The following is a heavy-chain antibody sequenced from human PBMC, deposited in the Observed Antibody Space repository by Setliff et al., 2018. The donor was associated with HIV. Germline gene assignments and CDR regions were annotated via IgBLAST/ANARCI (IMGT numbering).Heavy chain of an antibody. CDR2: IYHSGNT. CDR3: ARGDTRNY. CDR1: GFSLSTSGMC. V-gene: IGHV4-61*08. Sequence: SGPTLVNPTQTLTLTCTFSGFSLSTSGMCVSWIRQPPGKGLEWIGYIYHSGNTNYNPSLESRVSISVDTSKNQFSLKLSSVTAADTAVYYCARGDTRNYWGQGTLVTVSS. J-gene: IGHJ4*02. D-gene: IGHD5-18*01.